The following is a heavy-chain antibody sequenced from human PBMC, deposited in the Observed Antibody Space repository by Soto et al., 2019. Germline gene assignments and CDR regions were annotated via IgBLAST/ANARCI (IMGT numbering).Heavy chain of an antibody. Sequence: SETLSLTCAVYGGSFSGYYWSWIRQPPGKGLEWIGEINHSGSTNYNPSLKSRVTISVDTPKNQFSLKLSSVTAADTAVYYCATSPNTYYYDSSGYYLSRSTPAEYFQHWGQGTLVTVSS. CDR1: GGSFSGYY. D-gene: IGHD3-22*01. CDR2: INHSGST. CDR3: ATSPNTYYYDSSGYYLSRSTPAEYFQH. V-gene: IGHV4-34*01. J-gene: IGHJ1*01.